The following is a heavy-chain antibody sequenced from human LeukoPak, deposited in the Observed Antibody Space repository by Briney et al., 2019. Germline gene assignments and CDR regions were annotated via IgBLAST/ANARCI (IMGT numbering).Heavy chain of an antibody. V-gene: IGHV4-59*12. D-gene: IGHD3-10*01. J-gene: IGHJ4*02. CDR2: IYYSGST. CDR1: GGSISSYY. CDR3: AAVPDSYYAVYYFNY. Sequence: SETLSLTCTVSGGSISSYYWSWIRQPPGKGLEWIGYIYYSGSTKYNPSPKSRVTISVDTSKNQFSLKMNSATAADTAVYYCAAVPDSYYAVYYFNYWGQGTLVTVSS.